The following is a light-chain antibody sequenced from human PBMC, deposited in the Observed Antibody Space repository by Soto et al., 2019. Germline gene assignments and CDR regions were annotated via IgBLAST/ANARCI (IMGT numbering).Light chain of an antibody. J-gene: IGKJ1*01. V-gene: IGKV4-1*01. CDR3: QHYNSYSEA. Sequence: DFVMTQFPDSLAVSVGETATISCKSSQSVLSKNRNYLGWFQQKPGQPPRLLISWASDRESGVPDRFRGSGSGTEFTLTIGSLQPDDFATYYCQHYNSYSEAFGQGTKVDI. CDR2: WAS. CDR1: QSVLSKNRNY.